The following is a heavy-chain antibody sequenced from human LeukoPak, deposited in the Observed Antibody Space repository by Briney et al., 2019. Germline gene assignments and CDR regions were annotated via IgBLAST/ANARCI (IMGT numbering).Heavy chain of an antibody. J-gene: IGHJ5*02. D-gene: IGHD2-2*02. CDR3: ARIEGYCSSTSCYSSWFDP. V-gene: IGHV4-59*08. CDR1: GGSISSYY. Sequence: SETLSLTCTVSGGSISSYYWSWIRQPPAKGLEWSGYIYYSGSTNYNPSLKSRVTISVDTSKNQFSLKLSSVTAADTAVYYCARIEGYCSSTSCYSSWFDPWGQGTLVTVSS. CDR2: IYYSGST.